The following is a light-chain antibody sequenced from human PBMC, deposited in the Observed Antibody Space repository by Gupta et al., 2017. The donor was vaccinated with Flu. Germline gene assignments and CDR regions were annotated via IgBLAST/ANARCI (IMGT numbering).Light chain of an antibody. Sequence: GTLSLSPGERATLSCRASQSVGSSYLTWYQQKPGQAPNLLIYGASSRATGIPDRFSGSGSGTDFTLTISRLEPEDSAVYYCQQECELPWTFGQGTKVEIK. CDR1: QSVGSSY. CDR3: QQECELPWT. J-gene: IGKJ1*01. V-gene: IGKV3-20*01. CDR2: GAS.